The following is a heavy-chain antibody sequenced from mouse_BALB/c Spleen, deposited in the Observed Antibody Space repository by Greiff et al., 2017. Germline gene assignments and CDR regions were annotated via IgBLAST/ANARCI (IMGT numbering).Heavy chain of an antibody. CDR2: IRNKANGYTT. J-gene: IGHJ4*01. D-gene: IGHD1-1*01. CDR3: ARDPDYGSSYGAMDY. Sequence: EVKLVESGGGLVQPGGSLRLSCATSGFTFTDYYMSWVRRPPGKALEWLGFIRNKANGYTTEYSASVKGRFTISRDNSQSILYLQMNTLRAEDSATYYCARDPDYGSSYGAMDYWGQGTSVTVSS. V-gene: IGHV7-3*02. CDR1: GFTFTDYY.